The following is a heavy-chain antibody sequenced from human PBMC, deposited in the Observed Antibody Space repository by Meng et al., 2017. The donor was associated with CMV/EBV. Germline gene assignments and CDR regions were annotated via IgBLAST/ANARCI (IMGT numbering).Heavy chain of an antibody. CDR2: ISAYNGNT. Sequence: ASVKVSCKASGYTFTSYGISWVRQAPGQGLEWMGWISAYNGNTNYAQKLQGRVTMTTDTSTSTAYMELRSLRSDDTAVYYCARVGISSSWYEPETGWFDPWGQGTLVTVSS. CDR1: GYTFTSYG. J-gene: IGHJ5*02. D-gene: IGHD6-13*01. V-gene: IGHV1-18*01. CDR3: ARVGISSSWYEPETGWFDP.